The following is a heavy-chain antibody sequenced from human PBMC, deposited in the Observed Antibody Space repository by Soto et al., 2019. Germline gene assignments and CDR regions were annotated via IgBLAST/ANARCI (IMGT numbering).Heavy chain of an antibody. CDR1: GFTFSSYA. CDR2: ISGSGGST. V-gene: IGHV3-23*01. J-gene: IGHJ4*02. Sequence: GGSLRLSCAASGFTFSSYAMSWVRQAPGKGLEWVSAISGSGGSTYYADSVKGRFTISRDNSKNTLYLQMNSLRAEDTAVYYCAKVLLWGCSSTSCYFPGSIAAPQDYWGQGTLVTVSS. CDR3: AKVLLWGCSSTSCYFPGSIAAPQDY. D-gene: IGHD2-2*01.